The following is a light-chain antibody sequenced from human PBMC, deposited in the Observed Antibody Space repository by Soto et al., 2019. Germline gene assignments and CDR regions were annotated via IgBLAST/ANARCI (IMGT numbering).Light chain of an antibody. Sequence: EIVLTQSPVTLSLSPGERATLSCSARQRISSGNLAWYQQKPGLAPRLLIFGATSRAAGIPDRFSGSGSGTDFTLTISRLEPEDFAVYSCHQYGSPPPWTFGQGTRVEIK. V-gene: IGKV3-20*01. J-gene: IGKJ1*01. CDR1: QRISSGN. CDR2: GAT. CDR3: HQYGSPPPWT.